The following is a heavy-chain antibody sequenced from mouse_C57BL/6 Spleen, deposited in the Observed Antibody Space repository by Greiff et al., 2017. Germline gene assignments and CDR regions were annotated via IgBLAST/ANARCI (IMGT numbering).Heavy chain of an antibody. Sequence: QVQLQQSGAELVRPGASVTLSCKASGYTFTDYEMHWVKQTPVHGLEWIGALDPETGGTAYNQKFKGKAILTADKSSSAAYMELRSLTSEDSAVYYCTRRVGLLDYFDYWGQGTTLTVSS. CDR3: TRRVGLLDYFDY. D-gene: IGHD2-3*01. V-gene: IGHV1-15*01. CDR2: LDPETGGT. CDR1: GYTFTDYE. J-gene: IGHJ2*01.